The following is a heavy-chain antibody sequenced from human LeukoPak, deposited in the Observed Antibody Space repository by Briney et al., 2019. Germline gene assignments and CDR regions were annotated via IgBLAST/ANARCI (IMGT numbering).Heavy chain of an antibody. CDR3: ARAFHCSSTSCYTRGLDY. J-gene: IGHJ4*02. CDR2: IYTSGST. D-gene: IGHD2-2*02. CDR1: GGSISSGSYY. Sequence: PSQTLSLTCTVSGGSISSGSYYWSWIRQPAGKGLEWIGRIYTSGSTNYNPSLKSRVTISVDTSKNQFSLKLSSVTAADTVVYYCARAFHCSSTSCYTRGLDYWGQGTLVTVSS. V-gene: IGHV4-61*02.